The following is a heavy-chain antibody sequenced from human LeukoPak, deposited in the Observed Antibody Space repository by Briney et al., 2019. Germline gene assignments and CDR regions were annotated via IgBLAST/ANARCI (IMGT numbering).Heavy chain of an antibody. D-gene: IGHD3-10*01. V-gene: IGHV2-5*02. CDR1: GSGSGTRGVG. CDR2: IYWGEDK. CDR3: AHRGFPLWFGELFSGAFDI. Sequence: GPRLVNAPQTLTLTGTFTGSGSGTRGVGVWWVLHTPGKAVAWLTPIYWGEDKPYSPSLNSRLTITNDTSKNQVVLTMTNMDPVDTATYYCAHRGFPLWFGELFSGAFDIWGQGTMVTVSS. J-gene: IGHJ3*02.